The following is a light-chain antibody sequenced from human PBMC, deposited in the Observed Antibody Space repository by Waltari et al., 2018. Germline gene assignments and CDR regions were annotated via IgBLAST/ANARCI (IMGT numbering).Light chain of an antibody. CDR3: NSYTTSSTWV. Sequence: QSALTQPASVSGSPGQSITISCTGTSSYIGAYNYVHWYQHLPGKAPKLIISEVRRRPSGVSNRFSGSKSGNMASLTISGLQAEDEADYYCNSYTTSSTWVFGGGTKLTVL. CDR2: EVR. V-gene: IGLV2-14*01. J-gene: IGLJ3*02. CDR1: SSYIGAYNY.